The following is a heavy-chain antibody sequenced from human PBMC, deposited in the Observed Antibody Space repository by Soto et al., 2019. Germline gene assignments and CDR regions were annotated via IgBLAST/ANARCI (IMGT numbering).Heavy chain of an antibody. CDR3: AREEDHYYDSSGYYYSDAFDI. V-gene: IGHV1-69*13. Sequence: GASVKVSCKASGGTFSSYAISWVRQAPGQGLEWMGGIIPIFGTANYAQKFQGRVTITADESTSTAYMELSSLRSEDTAVYYCAREEDHYYDSSGYYYSDAFDIWGQGTMVTVSS. D-gene: IGHD3-22*01. CDR2: IIPIFGTA. J-gene: IGHJ3*02. CDR1: GGTFSSYA.